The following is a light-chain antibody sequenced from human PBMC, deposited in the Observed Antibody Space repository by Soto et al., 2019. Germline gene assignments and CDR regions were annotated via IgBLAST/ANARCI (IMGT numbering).Light chain of an antibody. CDR2: DAS. CDR3: QQRRNWPPMYT. CDR1: QSVSSY. V-gene: IGKV3-11*01. Sequence: EIVLTQSPATLSLSPGERATISCRASQSVSSYLAWYQQKPGQAPRLLIYDASNRATGIPARFSGSGSGTGFTLTISILEPDDFAVYYCQQRRNWPPMYTFGQGTKLEIK. J-gene: IGKJ2*01.